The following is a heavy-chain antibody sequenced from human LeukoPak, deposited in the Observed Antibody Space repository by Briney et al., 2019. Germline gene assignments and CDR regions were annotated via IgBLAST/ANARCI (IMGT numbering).Heavy chain of an antibody. CDR3: ATYTLSQFWSGYYHFDY. CDR2: IIPMFGTS. Sequence: SVKVSCKASGGNFISYAVSWVRQAPGQGLEWMGGIIPMFGTSNYAQKFQGRVTITTDESTTTAYMELSSLSSEDTAVYYCATYTLSQFWSGYYHFDYWGQGTLVSVSP. V-gene: IGHV1-69*05. D-gene: IGHD3-3*01. J-gene: IGHJ4*02. CDR1: GGNFISYA.